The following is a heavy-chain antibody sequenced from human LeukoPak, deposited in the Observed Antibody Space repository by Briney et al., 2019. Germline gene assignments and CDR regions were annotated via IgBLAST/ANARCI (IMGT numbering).Heavy chain of an antibody. J-gene: IGHJ4*02. CDR2: ISSSSSYI. V-gene: IGHV3-21*01. D-gene: IGHD6-13*01. Sequence: GRSLRLSCAASGFTFSSYSMNWVRQAPGKGLEWVSSISSSSSYIYYADSVKGRFTISRDNAKNSLYLQMNSLRAEDTAVYYCARDASIAAAGTVYWGQGTLVTVSS. CDR3: ARDASIAAAGTVY. CDR1: GFTFSSYS.